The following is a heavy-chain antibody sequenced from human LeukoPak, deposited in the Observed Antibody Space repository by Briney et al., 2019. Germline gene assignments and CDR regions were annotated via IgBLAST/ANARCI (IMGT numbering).Heavy chain of an antibody. CDR2: IYTTGST. V-gene: IGHV4-4*07. CDR3: ARDLNVAVAGPIFDS. D-gene: IGHD6-19*01. J-gene: IGHJ4*02. Sequence: SETLSLTCTISGGSISSCYWSWIRQPAGKGLEWIGRIYTTGSTNYNPSLKSRVTMSADTSKNQFSLKLSSVTAADTAVYYCARDLNVAVAGPIFDSWGQGTLVTVSS. CDR1: GGSISSCY.